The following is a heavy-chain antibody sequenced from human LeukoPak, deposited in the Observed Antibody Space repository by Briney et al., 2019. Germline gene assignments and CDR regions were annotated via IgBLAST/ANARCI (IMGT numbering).Heavy chain of an antibody. D-gene: IGHD6-19*01. V-gene: IGHV1-24*01. J-gene: IGHJ4*02. CDR2: SFLVDRET. CDR1: GYTLLETS. CDR3: ATSALAVAPFDY. Sequence: GSARVSCKVPGYTLLETSTHGGSPGPGKGGGCRGGSFLVDRETIYAQKFQGRVTMTEDTSTDTAYMERSSLRSEDTAVYYCATSALAVAPFDYWGQGTLVTVSS.